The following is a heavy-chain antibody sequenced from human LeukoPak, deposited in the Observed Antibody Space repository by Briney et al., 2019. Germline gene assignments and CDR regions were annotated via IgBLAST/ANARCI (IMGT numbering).Heavy chain of an antibody. J-gene: IGHJ4*02. D-gene: IGHD6-13*01. Sequence: SETLSLTCTVSGGSISSYYWSWIRQPPGKGLEWIGYIYYSGSTNYNPSLKSRVTISVDTSKNQFSLKLSSVTTADTAVYYCARDLNGIAAARGGDYWGQGTLVTVSS. CDR3: ARDLNGIAAARGGDY. V-gene: IGHV4-59*01. CDR2: IYYSGST. CDR1: GGSISSYY.